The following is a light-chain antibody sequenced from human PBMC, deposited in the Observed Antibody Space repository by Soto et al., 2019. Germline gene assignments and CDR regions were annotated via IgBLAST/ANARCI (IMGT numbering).Light chain of an antibody. CDR3: LQHDAWPWT. CDR1: QSVNGF. J-gene: IGKJ1*01. Sequence: EIVMTQSPGTLSVFPGESVTLSCRASQSVNGFLDWFQHKPGQAPMLVLKPIFIRAIGVPARFSGSGSETEFTLTISGLQSEDSGVYYCLQHDAWPWTFGQGTKVEIK. V-gene: IGKV3-15*01. CDR2: PIF.